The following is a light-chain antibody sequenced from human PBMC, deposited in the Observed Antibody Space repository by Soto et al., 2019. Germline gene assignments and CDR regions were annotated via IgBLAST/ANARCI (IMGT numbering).Light chain of an antibody. Sequence: QSALTKQAFVSGSPGQSITIPCPGTSSDVGGYNYVSWYQQHPGKAPKLMIYDVSNRPSGVSNRFSGSKSGNTASLTISGLQAEDEADYYCSSYTSSIYVFGTGT. CDR2: DVS. CDR3: SSYTSSIYV. CDR1: SSDVGGYNY. J-gene: IGLJ1*01. V-gene: IGLV2-14*01.